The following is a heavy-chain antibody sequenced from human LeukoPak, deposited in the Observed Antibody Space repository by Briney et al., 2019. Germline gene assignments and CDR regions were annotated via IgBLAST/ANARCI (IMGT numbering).Heavy chain of an antibody. V-gene: IGHV4-59*01. Sequence: SETLSLTCTVSGGSMRDYYWSWIRQPPGKGLEWIGYIYYSGGTNYNPSPKSRVTISVDTSKNRFSLKLTSVTAADTAVYYCARGQLGSGMDDPWGQGTLVTVSA. J-gene: IGHJ5*02. CDR3: ARGQLGSGMDDP. D-gene: IGHD3-10*01. CDR1: GGSMRDYY. CDR2: IYYSGGT.